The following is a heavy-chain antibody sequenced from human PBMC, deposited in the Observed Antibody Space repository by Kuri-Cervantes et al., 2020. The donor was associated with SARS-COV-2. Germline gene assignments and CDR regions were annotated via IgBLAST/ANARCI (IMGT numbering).Heavy chain of an antibody. CDR1: GGSISSGGYY. V-gene: IGHV4-30-2*05. CDR3: ARGSAPYYYYMDV. Sequence: LRLSCTVSGGSISSGGYYWSWIRQPPGKGLEWIGYIYHSGSTYYNPSLKSRVTISVDTSKNQFSLKLSSVTAADTAVYYCARGSAPYYYYMDVWGKGTTVTVSS. CDR2: IYHSGST. J-gene: IGHJ6*03.